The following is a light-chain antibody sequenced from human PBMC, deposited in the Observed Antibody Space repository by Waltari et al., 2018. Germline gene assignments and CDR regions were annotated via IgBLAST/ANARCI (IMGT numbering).Light chain of an antibody. Sequence: QSVLTQPPSASGTPGPGVTISCSGGASNIGNNVVNWYQQVPGKAPKLLSYRSDRRPAGVPDRFSGSKSGTSASLAISGLQSEDEADYYCAAWDDSLNGRWVFGGGTKVTVL. CDR1: ASNIGNNV. CDR3: AAWDDSLNGRWV. V-gene: IGLV1-44*01. CDR2: RSD. J-gene: IGLJ3*02.